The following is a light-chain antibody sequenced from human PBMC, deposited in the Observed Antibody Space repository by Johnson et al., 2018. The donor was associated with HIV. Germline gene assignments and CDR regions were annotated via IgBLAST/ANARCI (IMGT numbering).Light chain of an antibody. Sequence: QSVLTQPPSVSAAPGQRVTISCSGSSSNIGNNYVSWYQQLPGTAPKLLIYETNKRPSEIPDRFSGSKSGTSATLGITGLQTEDEAEYYCGTWDSSLSAYVFGTGTKFTVL. CDR3: GTWDSSLSAYV. V-gene: IGLV1-51*01. CDR2: ETN. CDR1: SSNIGNNY. J-gene: IGLJ1*01.